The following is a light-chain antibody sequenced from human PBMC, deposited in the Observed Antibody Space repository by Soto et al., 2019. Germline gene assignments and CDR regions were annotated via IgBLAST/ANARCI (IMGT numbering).Light chain of an antibody. J-gene: IGLJ2*01. V-gene: IGLV2-14*01. CDR3: SSYTSSGTLV. Sequence: QSALSQPASVSGSPGQSITISCTGTTTDIRRYNYVSWYQHHPDKAPKLILYEVSNRPSGVSDRFSGSKSGTTASLTISGLQPEGEASYYCSSYTSSGTLVFGGGTKLTVL. CDR2: EVS. CDR1: TTDIRRYNY.